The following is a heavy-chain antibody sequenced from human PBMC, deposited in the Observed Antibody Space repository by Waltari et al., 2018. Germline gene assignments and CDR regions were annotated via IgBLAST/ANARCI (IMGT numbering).Heavy chain of an antibody. Sequence: QVQLVQSGAEVKKPGSSVKVSCKASGGTFSSYAISWVRQAPGQGLEWMGRIIPIFGTANYAQNDQGRVTITADKATSTAYMELSSLRSEDTAVYYCARAPGWLLNWFDPWGQGTLVTVSS. CDR1: GGTFSSYA. CDR2: IIPIFGTA. D-gene: IGHD3-22*01. CDR3: ARAPGWLLNWFDP. V-gene: IGHV1-69*08. J-gene: IGHJ5*02.